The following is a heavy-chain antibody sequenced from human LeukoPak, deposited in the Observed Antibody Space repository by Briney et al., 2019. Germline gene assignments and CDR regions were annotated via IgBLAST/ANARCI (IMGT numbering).Heavy chain of an antibody. V-gene: IGHV4-59*08. CDR2: AADSGST. CDR3: ARLIWFGSASDI. J-gene: IGHJ3*02. D-gene: IGHD3-10*01. Sequence: PAETLSLTCTVSGDSMSDYFWTWIRQPPGKGLEWIGYAADSGSTNYNPSLKSRVTISLDTSKNQFSLKLSSVTAADTAVYYCARLIWFGSASDIWGQGTMVTVSS. CDR1: GDSMSDYF.